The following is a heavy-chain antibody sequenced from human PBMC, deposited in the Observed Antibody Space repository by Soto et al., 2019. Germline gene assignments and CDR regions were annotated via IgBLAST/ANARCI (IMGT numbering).Heavy chain of an antibody. CDR1: GDSINDNY. D-gene: IGHD2-2*01. V-gene: IGHV4-59*01. CDR3: ARVGARYCSGTTCLMAY. CDR2: FSYGGST. J-gene: IGHJ4*02. Sequence: SETLSLTCTVSGDSINDNYWAWIRQSPGKGLEWIVFFSYGGSTNYNPSLKSRVSISVDTPKKHFSLDLTSVTAADTAVYYCARVGARYCSGTTCLMAYWGQGTLVTVSS.